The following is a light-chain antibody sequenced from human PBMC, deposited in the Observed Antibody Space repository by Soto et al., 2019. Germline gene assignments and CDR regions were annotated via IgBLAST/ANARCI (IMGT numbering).Light chain of an antibody. CDR1: SANIGAAYN. Sequence: QSVLTQPPSVSGAPGQRVTISCTGSSANIGAAYNVDWYQQLPGTAPKLLIYGNNNRPSGVPERFSGSNSGNTATLTISGTQAMDEADYYCQAWDSSTVVFGGGTKLTVL. J-gene: IGLJ2*01. V-gene: IGLV1-40*01. CDR3: QAWDSSTVV. CDR2: GNN.